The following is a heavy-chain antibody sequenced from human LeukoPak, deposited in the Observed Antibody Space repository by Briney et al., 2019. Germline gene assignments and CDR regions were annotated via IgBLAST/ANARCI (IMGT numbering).Heavy chain of an antibody. CDR1: GFTFSSYG. CDR2: IWYDGSNK. Sequence: PGGSLRLSCAASGFTFSSYGMHWVRQAPGKGLEWLALIWYDGSNKYYADSVQGRFIISRDNSKNTLYLQMNSLRAEDTAVYYCAREMGLNIVATFGYWGQGTLVTVSS. CDR3: AREMGLNIVATFGY. D-gene: IGHD5-12*01. J-gene: IGHJ4*02. V-gene: IGHV3-33*08.